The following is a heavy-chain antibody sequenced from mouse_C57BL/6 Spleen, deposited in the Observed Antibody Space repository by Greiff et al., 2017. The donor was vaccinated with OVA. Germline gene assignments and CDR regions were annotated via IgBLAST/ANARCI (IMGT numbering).Heavy chain of an antibody. J-gene: IGHJ3*01. CDR2: IDPSDSYT. CDR1: GYTFTSYW. CDR3: ARAAYYGNYTWFAY. V-gene: IGHV1-50*01. D-gene: IGHD2-10*01. Sequence: QVQLQQPGAELVKPGASVTLSCKASGYTFTSYWMQWVKQRPGQGLEWIGEIDPSDSYTNYNQKFKGKATLTVDTSSSTAYMQLSSLTSEDSAVYYCARAAYYGNYTWFAYWGQGTLVTVSA.